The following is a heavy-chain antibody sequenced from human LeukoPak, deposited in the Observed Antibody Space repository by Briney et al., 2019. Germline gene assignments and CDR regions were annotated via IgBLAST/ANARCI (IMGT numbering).Heavy chain of an antibody. J-gene: IGHJ4*02. D-gene: IGHD5-18*01. CDR3: ARAISGYSYGLTYYFDY. CDR2: MYHSGST. Sequence: SETLSLTCSVSGYYISSGYYWGWIRQPPGKGLEWIGSMYHSGSTYYKPSLKSRVTISIDTSKNQFSLKLRSVTAAGTAVYYCARAISGYSYGLTYYFDYWGQGTLVTVS. CDR1: GYYISSGYY. V-gene: IGHV4-38-2*02.